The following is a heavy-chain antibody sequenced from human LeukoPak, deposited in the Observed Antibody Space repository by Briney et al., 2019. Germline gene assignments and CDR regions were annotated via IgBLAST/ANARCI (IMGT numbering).Heavy chain of an antibody. V-gene: IGHV4-39*01. CDR3: AMRLPAGFNSYFDY. Sequence: SETLSLTCTVSGASISSSSYYWGWIRQPPGKGLEWIASIYYSGDTYYNPSLKSRVTISVDTSRNQFSLKLTSVTAADTAVYYCAMRLPAGFNSYFDYWGQGTLVTVSS. CDR1: GASISSSSYY. D-gene: IGHD2-2*01. CDR2: IYYSGDT. J-gene: IGHJ4*02.